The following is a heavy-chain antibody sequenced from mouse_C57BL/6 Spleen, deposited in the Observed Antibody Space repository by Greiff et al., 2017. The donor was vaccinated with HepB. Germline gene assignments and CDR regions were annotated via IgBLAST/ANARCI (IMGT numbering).Heavy chain of an antibody. CDR1: GYTFTSYD. CDR3: ARENYGSSLYAMDY. Sequence: QVQLQQSGPELVKPGASVKLSCKASGYTFTSYDINWVKQRPGQGLEWIGWIYPRDGSTKYNEKFKGKATLTVDTSSSTAYMELHSLTSDDSAVYFYARENYGSSLYAMDYWGQGTSVTVSS. J-gene: IGHJ4*01. D-gene: IGHD1-1*01. CDR2: IYPRDGST. V-gene: IGHV1-85*01.